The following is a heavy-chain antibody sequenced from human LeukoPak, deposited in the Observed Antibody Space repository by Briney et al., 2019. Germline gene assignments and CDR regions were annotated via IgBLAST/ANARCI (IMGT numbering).Heavy chain of an antibody. Sequence: PSETLSLTCAIYGGSFSGYSWTWIRQPPGKGLEWIGSIYYSGSTYYNPSLKSRVTISVDTSKNQFSLKLSSVTAADTAVYYCARGPKMVTSDYWGQGILVTVSS. CDR2: IYYSGST. CDR1: GGSFSGYS. D-gene: IGHD5-18*01. J-gene: IGHJ4*02. CDR3: ARGPKMVTSDY. V-gene: IGHV4-34*01.